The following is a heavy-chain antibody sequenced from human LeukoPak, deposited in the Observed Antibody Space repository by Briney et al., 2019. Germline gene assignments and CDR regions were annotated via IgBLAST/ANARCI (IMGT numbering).Heavy chain of an antibody. CDR2: IWFDGSKE. CDR1: GFTFSSYG. CDR3: GKGFDSWGRAGIDC. D-gene: IGHD3-3*01. Sequence: GGSLRLSCEASGFTFSSYGMHWVRQAPGKGLEWVAYIWFDGSKEYYVDSVKGRFVISRDNSKHTLYLQMNSLRADDTAVNYCGKGFDSWGRAGIDCWGQGSLVT. J-gene: IGHJ4*02. V-gene: IGHV3-30*02.